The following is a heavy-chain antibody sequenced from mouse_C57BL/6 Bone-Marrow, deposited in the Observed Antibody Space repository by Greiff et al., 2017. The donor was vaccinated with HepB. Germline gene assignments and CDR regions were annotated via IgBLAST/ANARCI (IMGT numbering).Heavy chain of an antibody. CDR2: IWRGGST. CDR3: AKWDGNLYYYAMDY. J-gene: IGHJ4*01. Sequence: QVQLQQSGPGLVQPSQSLSITCTVSGFSLTSYGVHWVRQSPGKGLEWLGVIWRGGSTDYNAAFMSRLSITKDNSKSQVFFKMNSLQADDTAIYYCAKWDGNLYYYAMDYWGQGTSVTVSS. D-gene: IGHD2-1*01. CDR1: GFSLTSYG. V-gene: IGHV2-5*01.